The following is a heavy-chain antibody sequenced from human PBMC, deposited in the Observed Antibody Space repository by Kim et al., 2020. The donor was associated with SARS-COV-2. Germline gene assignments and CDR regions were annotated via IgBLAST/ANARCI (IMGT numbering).Heavy chain of an antibody. V-gene: IGHV3-9*01. CDR3: AKDMGSQGY. CDR2: GSI. Sequence: GSIGYADSVKGRFTISRDNAKNSLYLQMNSLRAEDTALYYCAKDMGSQGYWGQGTLVTVSS. J-gene: IGHJ4*02. D-gene: IGHD3-10*01.